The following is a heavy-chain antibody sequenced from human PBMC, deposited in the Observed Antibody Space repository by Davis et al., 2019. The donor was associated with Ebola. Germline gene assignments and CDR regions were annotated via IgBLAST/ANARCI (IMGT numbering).Heavy chain of an antibody. D-gene: IGHD3-10*01. CDR3: ANRITMVRDSGAYYYGMDV. CDR2: IIPIFGTA. CDR1: GGTFSSYA. Sequence: SVKVSCKASGGTFSSYAISWVRQAPGQGLEWMGGIIPIFGTANYAQKFQGRVTITADESTSTAYMELSSLRSEDTAVYYCANRITMVRDSGAYYYGMDVWGQGTTVTVSS. J-gene: IGHJ6*02. V-gene: IGHV1-69*13.